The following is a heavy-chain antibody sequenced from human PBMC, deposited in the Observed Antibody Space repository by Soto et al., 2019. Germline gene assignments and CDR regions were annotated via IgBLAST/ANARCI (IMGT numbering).Heavy chain of an antibody. J-gene: IGHJ5*02. V-gene: IGHV1-69*12. D-gene: IGHD3-3*01. Sequence: QVQLVQSGAEVKKPGSSVKVSCKASGGTFSSYAISWVRQAPGQGLEWMGGIIPIFGTANYAQKFQGRVKINADESTSTAYMELSSLRSEDTVVYYCARDSASGYYGDNWFDPGGQGTLVTVSS. CDR1: GGTFSSYA. CDR3: ARDSASGYYGDNWFDP. CDR2: IIPIFGTA.